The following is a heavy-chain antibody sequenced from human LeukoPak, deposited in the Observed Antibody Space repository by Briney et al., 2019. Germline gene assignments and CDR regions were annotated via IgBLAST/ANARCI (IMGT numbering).Heavy chain of an antibody. CDR2: IDTSGST. CDR3: ARTRYYYNSRSYGAPYYFDY. Sequence: PSETLSLTCTVSGGSISTGTYYWSWIRQPAGKGLEWIGRIDTSGSTNYNPSLKSRVTISVDTSKNQFSLKLSSVTAADTAVYYCARTRYYYNSRSYGAPYYFDYWGQGTLVTVSS. D-gene: IGHD3-10*01. J-gene: IGHJ4*02. V-gene: IGHV4-61*02. CDR1: GGSISTGTYY.